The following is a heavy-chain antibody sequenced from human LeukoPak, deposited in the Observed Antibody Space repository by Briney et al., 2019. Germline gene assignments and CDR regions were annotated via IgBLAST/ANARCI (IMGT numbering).Heavy chain of an antibody. CDR3: ARPHYDILTGYYYYYDMDV. V-gene: IGHV5-51*01. J-gene: IGHJ6*02. CDR1: GYSFTSYW. Sequence: GESLKISCKGSGYSFTSYWIGWVRQMPGKGLEWMGIIYPGDSDARYSPSFQGQVTISADKPISTAHLQWSSLKASDTAMYYCARPHYDILTGYYYYYDMDVWGQGTTVTVSS. CDR2: IYPGDSDA. D-gene: IGHD3-9*01.